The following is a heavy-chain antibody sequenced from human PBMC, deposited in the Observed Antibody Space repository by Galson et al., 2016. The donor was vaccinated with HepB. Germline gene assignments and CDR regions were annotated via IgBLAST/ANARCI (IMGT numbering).Heavy chain of an antibody. Sequence: SLRLSCAASGFTFSSYEMNWVRRAPGKGLEWVSYISSSGRTINYADSVKGRFTISRDNAKNSLYLQMNSLRAEDTAVYYCARNRSSWRLYYYYGMDVWGQGTTVTASS. CDR2: ISSSGRTI. D-gene: IGHD6-13*01. CDR1: GFTFSSYE. V-gene: IGHV3-48*03. J-gene: IGHJ6*02. CDR3: ARNRSSWRLYYYYGMDV.